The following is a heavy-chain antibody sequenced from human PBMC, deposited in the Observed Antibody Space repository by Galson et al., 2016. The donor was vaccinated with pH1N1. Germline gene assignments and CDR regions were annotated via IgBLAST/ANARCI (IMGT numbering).Heavy chain of an antibody. J-gene: IGHJ3*01. CDR2: IDWDDDK. V-gene: IGHV2-70*13. Sequence: PALVKPTQTLTLTCTFSGFSLSTSGMSVSWIRQPPGKALEWLALIDWDDDKDYSTSLKTRLTISKDNSKNQVVLTMTNMDPVDTATYFCARRFGESLYGRHTGAFDFWGQGTMVTVSS. D-gene: IGHD3-10*01. CDR3: ARRFGESLYGRHTGAFDF. CDR1: GFSLSTSGMS.